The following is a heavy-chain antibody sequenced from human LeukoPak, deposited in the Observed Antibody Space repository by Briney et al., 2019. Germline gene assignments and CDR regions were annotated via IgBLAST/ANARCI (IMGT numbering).Heavy chain of an antibody. CDR3: ARADTMVRGVIIKYFQH. J-gene: IGHJ1*01. CDR2: IYHSGST. D-gene: IGHD3-10*01. CDR1: GGSISSSNW. V-gene: IGHV4-4*02. Sequence: HPSGTLPLTCAVSGGSISSSNWWSWVRQPPGKGLEWIGEIYHSGSTNYNPSLKSRVTISVDKSKNQFSLKLSSVTAADTAVYYCARADTMVRGVIIKYFQHWGQGTLVTVSS.